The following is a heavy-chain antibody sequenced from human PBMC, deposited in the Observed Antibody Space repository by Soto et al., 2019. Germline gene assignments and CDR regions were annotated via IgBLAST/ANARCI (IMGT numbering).Heavy chain of an antibody. V-gene: IGHV4-31*03. CDR3: ARVEKGIYYFDC. CDR2: IYYSGST. CDR1: GGSISSGGYY. D-gene: IGHD3-3*01. Sequence: SETLSLTCTVSGGSISSGGYYWSWIRQHPGKGLEWIGYIYYSGSTYYNPSLKSRVTISVDTSKNQFSLKLSSVTAAYTAVYYWARVEKGIYYFDCWGQGNLVTVSS. J-gene: IGHJ4*02.